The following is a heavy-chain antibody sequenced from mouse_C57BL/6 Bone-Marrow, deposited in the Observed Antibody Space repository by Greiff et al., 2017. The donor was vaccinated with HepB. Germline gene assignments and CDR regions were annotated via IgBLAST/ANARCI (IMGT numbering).Heavy chain of an antibody. CDR3: SRSDVYAMDY. V-gene: IGHV5-17*01. Sequence: EVQLVESGGGLVKPGGSLKLSCAASGFTFSDYGMHWVRQAPEKGLEWVAYISSGSSTIYYADTVKGRFTISRDNAKNTLCLQLTSLRSEDTAMYYCSRSDVYAMDYWGQGTSVTVSS. CDR2: ISSGSSTI. CDR1: GFTFSDYG. J-gene: IGHJ4*01.